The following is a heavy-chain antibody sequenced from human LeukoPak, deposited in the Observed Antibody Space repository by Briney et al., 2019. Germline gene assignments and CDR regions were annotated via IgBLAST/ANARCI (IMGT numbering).Heavy chain of an antibody. Sequence: GGSLRLSCAASGFAVSSNYMSWVRQAPGKGLEWVSVIYSGGSTYYADSVKGRFTISRDNSKNTVYLQMNSLRAEDTAVYYCAKDKGEGGYFDYWGQGTLVTVSS. CDR3: AKDKGEGGYFDY. V-gene: IGHV3-53*01. J-gene: IGHJ4*02. D-gene: IGHD3-16*01. CDR1: GFAVSSNY. CDR2: IYSGGST.